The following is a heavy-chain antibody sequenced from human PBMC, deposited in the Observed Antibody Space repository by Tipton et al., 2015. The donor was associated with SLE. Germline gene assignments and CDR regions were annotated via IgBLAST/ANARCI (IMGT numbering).Heavy chain of an antibody. CDR2: ISYDGSNK. CDR3: AAQTPTAAAFDI. V-gene: IGHV3-30*04. J-gene: IGHJ3*02. CDR1: GFTFSSYA. Sequence: SLRLSCAASGFTFSSYAMHWVRQAPGKGLEWVAVISYDGSNKYYADSVKGRFTISRDNSKNTVYLQMNSLRAEDTAVYYCAAQTPTAAAFDIWGQGTMVTVSS. D-gene: IGHD2-15*01.